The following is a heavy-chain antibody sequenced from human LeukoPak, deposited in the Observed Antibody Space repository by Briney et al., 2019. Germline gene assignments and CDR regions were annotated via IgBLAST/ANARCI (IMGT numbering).Heavy chain of an antibody. V-gene: IGHV1-69*04. Sequence: GASVKVSCKASGYTFTGYYMHWVRQAPGQGLEWMGRIIPILGIANYAQKFQGRVTITADKSTSTAYMELSSLRSEDTAVYYCARDCPDAFDIWGQGTMVTVSS. J-gene: IGHJ3*02. CDR3: ARDCPDAFDI. CDR2: IIPILGIA. CDR1: GYTFTGYY.